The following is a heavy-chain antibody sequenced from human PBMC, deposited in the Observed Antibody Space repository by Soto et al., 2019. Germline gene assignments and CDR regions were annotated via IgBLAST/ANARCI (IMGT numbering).Heavy chain of an antibody. D-gene: IGHD3-16*01. CDR3: VKGGWGTVVDY. CDR1: AFTFSSSA. V-gene: IGHV3-23*01. J-gene: IGHJ4*02. Sequence: EVQRLESGGGLVQPGGSLGLSCAASAFTFSSSAMTWIRQAPGKGLEWVSTISNSGDSTYYADSVKGRFTISRDDSKNTVFLQMSGLRAEDTAMYYCVKGGWGTVVDYWGQGTLVTVSS. CDR2: ISNSGDST.